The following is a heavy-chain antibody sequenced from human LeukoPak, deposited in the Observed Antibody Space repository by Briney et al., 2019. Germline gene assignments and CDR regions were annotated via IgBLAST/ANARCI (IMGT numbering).Heavy chain of an antibody. D-gene: IGHD5-18*01. V-gene: IGHV4-39*02. Sequence: SETLSLTCTVSGGSISTSNYYWGWIRQPPGKGLEWIGTIYYSGSTYYNPSLKSRVTISVDTSKNQFSLKLSSVTAADTAVYYCAKERDTAMVTIDYWGQGTLVTVSS. CDR2: IYYSGST. CDR1: GGSISTSNYY. CDR3: AKERDTAMVTIDY. J-gene: IGHJ4*02.